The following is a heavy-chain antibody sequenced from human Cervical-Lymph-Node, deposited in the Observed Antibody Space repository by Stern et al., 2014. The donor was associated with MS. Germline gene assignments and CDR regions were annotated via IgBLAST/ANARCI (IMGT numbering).Heavy chain of an antibody. CDR3: ARVGWELLDAFDI. D-gene: IGHD1-26*01. CDR1: GYTFTSYY. CDR2: INPSGGST. Sequence: VQLVESGAEVKKPGASVKVSCKASGYTFTSYYMHWVRQAPGQGLEWMGIINPSGGSTSYAQKFQGRVTMTRDTSTSTVYMELRSLRSEDTAVYYCARVGWELLDAFDIWGQGTMVTVSS. J-gene: IGHJ3*02. V-gene: IGHV1-46*01.